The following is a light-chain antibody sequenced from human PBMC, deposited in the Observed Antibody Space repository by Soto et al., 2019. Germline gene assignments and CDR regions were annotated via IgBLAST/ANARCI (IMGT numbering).Light chain of an antibody. Sequence: ETVMTQSPDTLSVSPGERATLSCRASQYVASNLAWYQQKPGQPPRLLIYGASTRATAIPARFSGSGSGTEFILTISSLQSEDFAVYFCQQYNSWPRTFGQGTKVEIK. J-gene: IGKJ1*01. CDR1: QYVASN. CDR2: GAS. CDR3: QQYNSWPRT. V-gene: IGKV3-15*01.